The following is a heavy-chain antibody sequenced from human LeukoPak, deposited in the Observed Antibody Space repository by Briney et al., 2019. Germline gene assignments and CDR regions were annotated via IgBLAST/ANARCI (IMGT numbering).Heavy chain of an antibody. J-gene: IGHJ3*02. CDR3: ARKVGVYCSSTSCYAGAFDI. CDR2: INWNGGST. CDR1: GFTFDDYG. D-gene: IGHD2-2*01. Sequence: PGGSLRLSCAASGFTFDDYGMSWVRQAPGKGLEWVSGINWNGGSTGYADSVKGRFTISRDNAKNSLYLQMNSLRAGDTALYYCARKVGVYCSSTSCYAGAFDIWGQGTMVTVSS. V-gene: IGHV3-20*04.